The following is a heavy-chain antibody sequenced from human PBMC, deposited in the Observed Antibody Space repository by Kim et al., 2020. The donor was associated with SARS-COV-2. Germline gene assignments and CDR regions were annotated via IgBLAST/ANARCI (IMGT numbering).Heavy chain of an antibody. Sequence: SETLSLTCTVSGYSISSGYYWGWIRQPPGKGLEWIGSIYHSGSTYYNPSLKSRVTISVDTSKNQFSLKLSSVTAADTSVYYCARTDYDFWSGYLYYYYYYGMDVWGQGTTVTVSS. V-gene: IGHV4-38-2*02. CDR1: GYSISSGYY. CDR2: IYHSGST. CDR3: ARTDYDFWSGYLYYYYYYGMDV. D-gene: IGHD3-3*01. J-gene: IGHJ6*02.